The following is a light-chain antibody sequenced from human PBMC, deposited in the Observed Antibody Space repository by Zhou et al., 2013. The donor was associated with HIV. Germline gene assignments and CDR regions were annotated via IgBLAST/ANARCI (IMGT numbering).Light chain of an antibody. V-gene: IGKV3D-20*01. J-gene: IGKJ4*01. CDR1: QSVDSNF. CDR3: QQYGDSPLT. Sequence: EIVLTQSPGTLSLSPGERATLSCGASQSVDSNFLAWYRQKPGLAPRLLIYDAVRRATGIPDRFSGSGSGTDFTLTISRLEPEDFAVYYCQQYGDSPLTFGGGTRVQI. CDR2: DAV.